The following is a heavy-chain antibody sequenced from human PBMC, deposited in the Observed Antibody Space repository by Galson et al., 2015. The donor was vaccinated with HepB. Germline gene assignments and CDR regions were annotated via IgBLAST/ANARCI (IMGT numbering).Heavy chain of an antibody. D-gene: IGHD3-10*01. CDR1: GFTFRNYA. J-gene: IGHJ3*02. CDR2: ISVSGGNT. Sequence: SLRLSCAVSGFTFRNYALSWVRQAPGKGLEWVSAISVSGGNTYYTDSVKGRSTISRDNPKNMVYLQMNSLRAEDTAVYYCAKDYMRDYYGSGRLDAFDIWGQGTMVTVSA. CDR3: AKDYMRDYYGSGRLDAFDI. V-gene: IGHV3-23*01.